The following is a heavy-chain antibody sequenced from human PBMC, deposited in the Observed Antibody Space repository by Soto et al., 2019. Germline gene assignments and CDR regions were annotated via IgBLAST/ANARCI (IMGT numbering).Heavy chain of an antibody. V-gene: IGHV6-1*01. D-gene: IGHD4-17*01. CDR3: ARWDHDYGYLDV. Sequence: SQTLSLTCDISGDSVSSNRGAWTWIRQSPSRGLEWLGRTYYRSKWYNEYGLSVKSRITINVDTCKNQFSLQLNSVTPEDAAVYYCARWDHDYGYLDVWGRGTTVTSP. CDR2: TYYRSKWYN. CDR1: GDSVSSNRGA. J-gene: IGHJ6*02.